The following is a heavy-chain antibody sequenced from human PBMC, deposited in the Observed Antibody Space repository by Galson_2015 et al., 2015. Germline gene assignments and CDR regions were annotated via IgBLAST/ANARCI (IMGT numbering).Heavy chain of an antibody. CDR1: GFTFSSYG. CDR3: ARDYVGYCSSTSCHGGGFDY. D-gene: IGHD2-2*03. CDR2: IWYDGSNK. Sequence: SLRLSCAASGFTFSSYGMHWVRQAPGKGLEWVAVIWYDGSNKYYADSVKGRFTISRDNSMNTLYLQMNSLRAEDTAVYYYARDYVGYCSSTSCHGGGFDYWGQGTLVTVSS. V-gene: IGHV3-33*01. J-gene: IGHJ4*02.